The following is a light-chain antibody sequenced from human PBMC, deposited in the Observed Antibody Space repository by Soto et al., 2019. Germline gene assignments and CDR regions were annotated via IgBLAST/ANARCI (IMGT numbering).Light chain of an antibody. Sequence: VLTQPPSVSGAPGQRVTISCTGSSSNIGARYDVHWYQHLPGTAPKLLIYGNSNRPSGVPDRFSGSKSGTSASLAITGLQAEDEADYYCQSYDSSLSGSYVFGTGTKVT. CDR3: QSYDSSLSGSYV. V-gene: IGLV1-40*01. J-gene: IGLJ1*01. CDR2: GNS. CDR1: SSNIGARYD.